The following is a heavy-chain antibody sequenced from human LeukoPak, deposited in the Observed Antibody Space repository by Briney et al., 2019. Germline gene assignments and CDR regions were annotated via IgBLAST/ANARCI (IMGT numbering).Heavy chain of an antibody. CDR1: GGSFSGYY. V-gene: IGHV4-34*01. D-gene: IGHD3-16*01. J-gene: IGHJ4*02. CDR3: ARHPGGNDY. Sequence: PSETLSLTCAVYGGSFSGYYWSWIRQPPGKGLEWIGEINHSGSTNYNPSLKSRVTISVDTSKNQFSLKLSSVTAADTAVYYCARHPGGNDYWGQGTLVTVSS. CDR2: INHSGST.